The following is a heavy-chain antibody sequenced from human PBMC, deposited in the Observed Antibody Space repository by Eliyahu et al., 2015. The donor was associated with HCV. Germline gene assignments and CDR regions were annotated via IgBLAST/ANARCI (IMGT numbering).Heavy chain of an antibody. J-gene: IGHJ3*02. CDR3: ARDSRIGVFGGVDPGAGEAFDI. V-gene: IGHV3-48*01. Sequence: EVQLVESGGGLVQPGGSLRLSCAASGFTFSSXSMNWVRQAPGKGLEWVSYISSSSSTIYYADSVKGRFTISRDNAKNSLYLQMNSLRAEDTAVYYCARDSRIGVFGGVDPGAGEAFDIWGQGTMVTVSS. D-gene: IGHD3-16*01. CDR2: ISSSSSTI. CDR1: GFTFSSXS.